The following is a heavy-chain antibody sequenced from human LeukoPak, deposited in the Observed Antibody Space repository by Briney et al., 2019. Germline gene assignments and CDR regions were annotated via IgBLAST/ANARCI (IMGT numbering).Heavy chain of an antibody. J-gene: IGHJ4*02. CDR2: ISWNSGSI. CDR1: GFTFDDYA. V-gene: IGHV3-9*01. Sequence: GRSLRLSCAASGFTFDDYAMHWVRHAPGKGLEWVSGISWNSGSIGYADSVKGRFTISRDNAKNSLYLQMNSLRAEDTALYYCAKATSWSGPVDYWGQGTLVTVSS. D-gene: IGHD3-3*01. CDR3: AKATSWSGPVDY.